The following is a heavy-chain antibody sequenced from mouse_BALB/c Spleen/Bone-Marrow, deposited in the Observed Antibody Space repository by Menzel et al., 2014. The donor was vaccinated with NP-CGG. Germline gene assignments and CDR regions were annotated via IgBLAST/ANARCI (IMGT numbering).Heavy chain of an antibody. V-gene: IGHV1-14*01. J-gene: IGHJ2*01. CDR2: INPYNDGT. D-gene: IGHD3-3*01. Sequence: EVQRVESGPELVKPGASVKMSCKASGYTFTSYVMHWVRQKPGQGLEWIGYINPYNDGTKYNEKFKGKATLTSDKSSSTAYMELSNLTSEDSAVYYCARGGTSHFDYWGQGTTLTVSS. CDR1: GYTFTSYV. CDR3: ARGGTSHFDY.